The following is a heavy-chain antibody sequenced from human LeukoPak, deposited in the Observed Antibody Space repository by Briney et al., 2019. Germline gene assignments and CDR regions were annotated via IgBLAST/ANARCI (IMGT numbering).Heavy chain of an antibody. CDR1: GFTFSSYA. D-gene: IGHD5-24*01. V-gene: IGHV3-30-3*01. J-gene: IGHJ3*02. Sequence: GGSLRLSCAASGFTFSSYAMHWVRQAPGKGLEWVAVISYDGSNKYYADSVKGRFTISRDNSKNTLYLQMNRLRAEDTAIYYCAKGRRDGYNLDAFDIWGQGTLVTVSS. CDR3: AKGRRDGYNLDAFDI. CDR2: ISYDGSNK.